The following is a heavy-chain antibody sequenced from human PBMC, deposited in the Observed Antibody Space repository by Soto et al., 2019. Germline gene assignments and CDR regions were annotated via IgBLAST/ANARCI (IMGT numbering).Heavy chain of an antibody. CDR3: AKENDVVVTAMTRRTHFDY. V-gene: IGHV3-23*01. J-gene: IGHJ4*02. CDR1: GFTFSSYA. CDR2: ISGSGGST. Sequence: EVQLLESGGGLVQPGGSLRLSCAASGFTFSSYAMSWVRQAPGKGLEWVSAISGSGGSTYYADSVKGRFTISRDNSKNTLYLQMNCLRAEDTDVDYCAKENDVVVTAMTRRTHFDYWGQGTLVTVSS. D-gene: IGHD2-21*02.